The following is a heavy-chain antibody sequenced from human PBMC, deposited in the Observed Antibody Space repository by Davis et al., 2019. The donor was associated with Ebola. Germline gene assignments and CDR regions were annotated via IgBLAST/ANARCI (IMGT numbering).Heavy chain of an antibody. CDR1: RSTFVAYA. Sequence: GESLKISRTVSRSTFVAYALTWFRQAPGEGLAWIGFIRNKAYGGTPEYAASVEGRFTISRDDSDSIVYLQMNSLKTEDSGVYYCATRSGWSDYYYYGMDVWGNGTTVSVSS. J-gene: IGHJ6*04. D-gene: IGHD6-19*01. V-gene: IGHV3-49*03. CDR3: ATRSGWSDYYYYGMDV. CDR2: IRNKAYGGTP.